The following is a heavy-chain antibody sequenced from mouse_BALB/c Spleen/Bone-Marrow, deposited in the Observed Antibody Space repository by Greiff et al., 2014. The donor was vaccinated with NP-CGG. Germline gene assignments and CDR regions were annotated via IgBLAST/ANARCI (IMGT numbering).Heavy chain of an antibody. CDR1: GYSFSNYW. J-gene: IGHJ4*01. Sequence: VKLVESGAELVRPGSSVKISCKSSGYSFSNYWMNWMKQRPGQGLEWIGQIYPGDGDTNYNGKFKGKATLTADKSSSTAYMQLSSLTSEDSAVYSCASRGDYSYAMDYWGQGTSVTVSS. V-gene: IGHV1-80*01. D-gene: IGHD1-1*01. CDR3: ASRGDYSYAMDY. CDR2: IYPGDGDT.